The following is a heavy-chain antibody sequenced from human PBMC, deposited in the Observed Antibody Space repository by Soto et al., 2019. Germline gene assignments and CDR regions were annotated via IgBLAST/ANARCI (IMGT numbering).Heavy chain of an antibody. D-gene: IGHD5-12*01. Sequence: AGGSLRLSCAASGFTFSSYAMSWVRQAPGKGLEWVSAISGSGGSTYYADSVKGRFTISRDNSKNTLYLQMNSLRAEDTAVYYCARGAVATGGYFDYWGQGTLVTVSS. CDR3: ARGAVATGGYFDY. V-gene: IGHV3-23*01. CDR1: GFTFSSYA. J-gene: IGHJ4*02. CDR2: ISGSGGST.